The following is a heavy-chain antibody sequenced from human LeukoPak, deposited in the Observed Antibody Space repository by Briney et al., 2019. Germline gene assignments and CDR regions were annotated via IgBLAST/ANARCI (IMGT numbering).Heavy chain of an antibody. Sequence: GASVKVSCKASGYTFTGYYMHWVRQAPGQGLEWMGWINPNSGGTNYARKFQGRVTMTRDTSISTAYMELSRLRSDDTAVYYCARVGRRGYYTLVYYFDYWGQGTLVTVSS. V-gene: IGHV1-2*02. J-gene: IGHJ4*02. CDR1: GYTFTGYY. D-gene: IGHD3-22*01. CDR3: ARVGRRGYYTLVYYFDY. CDR2: INPNSGGT.